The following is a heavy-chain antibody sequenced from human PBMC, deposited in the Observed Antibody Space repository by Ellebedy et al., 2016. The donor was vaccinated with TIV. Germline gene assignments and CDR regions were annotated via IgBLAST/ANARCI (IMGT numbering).Heavy chain of an antibody. V-gene: IGHV3-30-3*01. J-gene: IGHJ4*02. CDR3: ARDGRNNDGFSGLLDY. CDR2: VSINENDK. CDR1: GFIFTNYN. D-gene: IGHD1/OR15-1a*01. Sequence: GGSLRLSCVGSGFIFTNYNLHWVRQAPGKGLEWLAVVSINENDKHYADSVKGRFTISRDNSKNTLYLQMNSLSAEDTAVYFCARDGRNNDGFSGLLDYWGLGTLVIVSS.